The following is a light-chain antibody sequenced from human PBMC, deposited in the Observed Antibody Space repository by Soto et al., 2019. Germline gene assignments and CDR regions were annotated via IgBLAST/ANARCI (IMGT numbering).Light chain of an antibody. CDR3: GTWDSSLSAGV. Sequence: QSVLTQPPSVSAAPGQKVTISCSGSSSNIGNNYVSCYQQLPGTAPKLLIYDNNKRPSGIPDRFSGSKSGTSATLGITGLQTGDEGDYYCGTWDSSLSAGVFGGGTKLTVL. V-gene: IGLV1-51*01. CDR1: SSNIGNNY. CDR2: DNN. J-gene: IGLJ2*01.